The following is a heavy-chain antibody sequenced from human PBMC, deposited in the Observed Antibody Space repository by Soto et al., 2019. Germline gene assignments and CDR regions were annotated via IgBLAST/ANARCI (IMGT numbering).Heavy chain of an antibody. J-gene: IGHJ4*02. D-gene: IGHD2-8*02. CDR2: IYYSGST. CDR3: ARDKITGLFDY. Sequence: SETLSLTCGVSGDTISTGGSSWSWIRQHPGKGLEWIGYIYYSGSTYYNPSLKSRVTISVDTSKNQFSLKLSSVTAADTAVYYCARDKITGLFDYWGQGTLVTVSS. V-gene: IGHV4-31*11. CDR1: GDTISTGGSS.